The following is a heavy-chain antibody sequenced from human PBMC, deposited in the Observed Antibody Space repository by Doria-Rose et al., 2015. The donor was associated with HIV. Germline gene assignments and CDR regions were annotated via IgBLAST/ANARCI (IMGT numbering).Heavy chain of an antibody. CDR1: GFTFSSFG. J-gene: IGHJ4*02. D-gene: IGHD1-26*01. CDR2: ISYDGSKK. Sequence: QAQLVQSGGGVVQPGRSLRLSCAASGFTFSSFGMHWVRQAPGKGLEWVALISYDGSKKYYADSVKGRFIISRDNSKNTLYLQMHSLRAEDTAVFYCAKDRERGLPDYWGQGTLVTVSS. V-gene: IGHV3-30*18. CDR3: AKDRERGLPDY.